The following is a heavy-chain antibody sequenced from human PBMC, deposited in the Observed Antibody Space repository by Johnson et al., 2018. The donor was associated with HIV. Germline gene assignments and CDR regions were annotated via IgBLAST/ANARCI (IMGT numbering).Heavy chain of an antibody. CDR3: ARDWVIGDAFDI. V-gene: IGHV3-30-3*01. CDR2: ISYDGTNK. CDR1: GFTFSSYA. D-gene: IGHD2-21*01. Sequence: QVQLVESGGGVVQPGRSLRLSCAASGFTFSSYAMHWVRQAPGKGLEWVASISYDGTNKYYADSVQGRFTISRDNAKNSLYLQMNSLRAEDTAVYYCARDWVIGDAFDIWGQGTKVTVSS. J-gene: IGHJ3*02.